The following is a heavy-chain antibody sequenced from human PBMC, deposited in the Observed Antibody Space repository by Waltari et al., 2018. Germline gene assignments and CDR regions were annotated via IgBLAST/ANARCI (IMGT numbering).Heavy chain of an antibody. CDR2: INGKGGAT. CDR1: GFKFDDWG. CDR3: AREWGVMVGTAGYYFDY. J-gene: IGHJ4*02. V-gene: IGHV3-20*04. Sequence: EVQLVESGGGLIRPGGSLRLSCVATGFKFDDWGMTWVRQRPGKGLEWVSGINGKGGATDYVDNVKGRFTISRDNAKNSLYLQMNSLRVEDTAVYYCAREWGVMVGTAGYYFDYWGQGSLVTVSS. D-gene: IGHD3-9*01.